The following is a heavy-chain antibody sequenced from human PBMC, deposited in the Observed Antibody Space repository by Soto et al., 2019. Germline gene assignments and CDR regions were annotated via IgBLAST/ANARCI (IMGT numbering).Heavy chain of an antibody. Sequence: QVQLVQSGAEVRKPGASVKVSCKPSGYTFNTYYLHWLRQAPGQALEWMGVIHPSGGGTTYAQKFLGGVTVTRDTSPTTVFMELSSLRSDDTAVYYCARGGHIAVVTASFDNWGQGTLVTVSS. CDR2: IHPSGGGT. CDR1: GYTFNTYY. V-gene: IGHV1-46*02. D-gene: IGHD2-21*02. CDR3: ARGGHIAVVTASFDN. J-gene: IGHJ4*02.